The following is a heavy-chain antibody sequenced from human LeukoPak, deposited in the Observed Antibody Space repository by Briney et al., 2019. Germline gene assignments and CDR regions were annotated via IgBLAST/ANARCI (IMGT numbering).Heavy chain of an antibody. CDR3: TKSRDGYNGGSVDY. CDR2: IRSKTYGGTT. CDR1: GFTFGDYP. V-gene: IGHV3-49*04. J-gene: IGHJ4*02. Sequence: GVLRLSCTASGFTFGDYPMSWVRQAPGKGHEWVGFIRSKTYGGTTEYAESVKGRFTISRDDSKSIAYLQMNSLKNEDTAVYYCTKSRDGYNGGSVDYWGQGTLVTVSS. D-gene: IGHD5-24*01.